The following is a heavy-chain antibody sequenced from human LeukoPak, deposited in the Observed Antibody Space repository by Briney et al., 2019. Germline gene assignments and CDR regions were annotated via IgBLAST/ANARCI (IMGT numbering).Heavy chain of an antibody. CDR1: VYTFTDYY. J-gene: IGHJ4*02. CDR2: INPNSGGT. CDR3: AREGTAIPFDY. Sequence: ASVKVSFKASVYTFTDYYMHWVRQAPGQGLEWMGWINPNSGGTNYAQKFQGRVTITRDTSISTAYMELGRLRSDETAVYYCAREGTAIPFDYWGQGTLVTVSS. V-gene: IGHV1-2*02. D-gene: IGHD2-2*02.